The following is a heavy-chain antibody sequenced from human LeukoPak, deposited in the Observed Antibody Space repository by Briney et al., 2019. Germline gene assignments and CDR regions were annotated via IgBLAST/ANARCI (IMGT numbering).Heavy chain of an antibody. CDR3: AKAGGYYDFWSGSDFDI. J-gene: IGHJ3*02. D-gene: IGHD3-3*01. CDR1: GFTFSSYA. Sequence: AGGSLRLSCAASGFTFSSYAMSWVRQAPGKGLEWVSAISGSGGSTYYADSVKGRFTISRDNSKNTLYLQMNSLRAEDTAVYYCAKAGGYYDFWSGSDFDIWGQGTMVTVSS. CDR2: ISGSGGST. V-gene: IGHV3-23*01.